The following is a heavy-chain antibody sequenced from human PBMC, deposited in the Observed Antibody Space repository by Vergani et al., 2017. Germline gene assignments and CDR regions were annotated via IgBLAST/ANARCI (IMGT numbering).Heavy chain of an antibody. CDR2: ISWNSGSI. J-gene: IGHJ4*02. V-gene: IGHV3-9*01. D-gene: IGHD2-2*01. Sequence: EVQLVESGGGLVQPGRSLRLSCAASGFTFDEYAMHWGRQAPGKGLEWVSGISWNSGSIGYADSVKGRFTISRDNAKNSLYLQMNSLRAEDTALYYCAKVNLYCISTSCYFAYWGQGTLVTVSS. CDR1: GFTFDEYA. CDR3: AKVNLYCISTSCYFAY.